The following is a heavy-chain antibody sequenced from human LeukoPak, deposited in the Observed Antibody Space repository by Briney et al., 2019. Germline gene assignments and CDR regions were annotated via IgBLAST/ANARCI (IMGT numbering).Heavy chain of an antibody. D-gene: IGHD3-3*01. V-gene: IGHV4-4*07. Sequence: NTSETLSLTCTVSGGSINSYCSWIRQPAGKGLEWIGRISSIGTITNNPSLQSRLSISTDTSKNQFYLKLISETAADTAVYYCAREGRSDAFFGVLSPPWYFDLWGRGTLVTVSS. CDR2: ISSIGTI. J-gene: IGHJ2*01. CDR3: AREGRSDAFFGVLSPPWYFDL. CDR1: GGSINSYC.